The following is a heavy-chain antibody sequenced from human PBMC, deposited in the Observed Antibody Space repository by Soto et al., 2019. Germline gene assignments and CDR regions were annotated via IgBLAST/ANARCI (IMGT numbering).Heavy chain of an antibody. CDR2: IYYIGST. V-gene: IGHV4-31*03. Sequence: QVQLQESGPGLVKPSQTLSLTCTVSGGSISSGGYYWNWIRQHPGKGLEWIGYIYYIGSTYYNPSLKGRVTITLDTSKNQFSLRLSSVTAADTAVYYCARSVFPWGQGTLVTVSS. CDR3: ARSVFP. CDR1: GGSISSGGYY. J-gene: IGHJ5*02.